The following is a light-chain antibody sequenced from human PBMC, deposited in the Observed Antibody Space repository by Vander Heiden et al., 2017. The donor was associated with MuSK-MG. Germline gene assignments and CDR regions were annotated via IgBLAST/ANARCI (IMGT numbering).Light chain of an antibody. V-gene: IGKV1-33*01. CDR2: AAS. CDR1: ENIRKY. CDR3: QQYDNPLFT. J-gene: IGKJ5*01. Sequence: DIQMTQSPSSLSASAGDRVSITCRASENIRKYLNWYQQKPGKAPNLLIYAASNLQTGVPSRFSGSGSGTDFTLTISGLQPEDIATYFCQQYDNPLFTFGQGTRLEIK.